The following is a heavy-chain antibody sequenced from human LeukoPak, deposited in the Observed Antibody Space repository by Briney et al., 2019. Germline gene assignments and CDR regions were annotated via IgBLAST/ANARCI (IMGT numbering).Heavy chain of an antibody. Sequence: SETLSLTCTVSGDSISSSGHSWGWIRQPPGKGLEWIGYIYYSGSTKYKPSLKSRVTISVDTSKNQFSLKLSSVTAADTAVYYCARGRFLDAFDIWGQGTMVTVSS. CDR2: IYYSGST. D-gene: IGHD3-3*01. CDR3: ARGRFLDAFDI. CDR1: GDSISSSGHS. V-gene: IGHV4-61*08. J-gene: IGHJ3*02.